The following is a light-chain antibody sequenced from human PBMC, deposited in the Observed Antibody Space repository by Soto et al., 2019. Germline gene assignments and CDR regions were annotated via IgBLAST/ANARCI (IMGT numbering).Light chain of an antibody. J-gene: IGKJ1*01. V-gene: IGKV3-11*01. Sequence: ELVLRQSEATLSLYQGEGATLSCRASQSVTSYLAWYQQKPGQAPRLLIYDASNRATGIPARFSGSGSGTDFTLTISRLEPEDFAVYYCQQDGSSPPPFGQGTKVDI. CDR3: QQDGSSPPP. CDR1: QSVTSY. CDR2: DAS.